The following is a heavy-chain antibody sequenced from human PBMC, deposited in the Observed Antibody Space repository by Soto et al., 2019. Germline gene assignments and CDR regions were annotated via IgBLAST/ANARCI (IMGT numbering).Heavy chain of an antibody. CDR1: GYTFTSYA. J-gene: IGHJ4*02. Sequence: ASVKVSCKASGYTFTSYAMHWVRQAPGQRLEWMGWINAGNGNTKYSQKFQGRVTITRDTSASTAYMELSSLRSEDTAVYYCARDPGIAAAAYALGYYFDYWGQGTLVTVSS. V-gene: IGHV1-3*01. D-gene: IGHD6-13*01. CDR3: ARDPGIAAAAYALGYYFDY. CDR2: INAGNGNT.